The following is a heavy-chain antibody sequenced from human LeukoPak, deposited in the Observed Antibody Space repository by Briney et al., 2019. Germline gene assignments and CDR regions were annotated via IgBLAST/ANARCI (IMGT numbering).Heavy chain of an antibody. CDR1: GYTFTGYY. CDR2: INPNSGGT. V-gene: IGHV1-2*02. J-gene: IGHJ6*02. D-gene: IGHD6-6*01. Sequence: ASVKVSCKASGYTFTGYYMHWVRQAPGQGLEWMGWINPNSGGTNYAQKFQGRVTMTRDTSISTAYMELSRLRSGDTAVYYCARELYSSSSLDVWGQGTTATVSS. CDR3: ARELYSSSSLDV.